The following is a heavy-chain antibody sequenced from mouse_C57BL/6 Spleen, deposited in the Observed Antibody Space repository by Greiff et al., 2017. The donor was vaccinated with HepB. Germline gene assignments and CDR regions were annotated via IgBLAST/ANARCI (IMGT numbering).Heavy chain of an antibody. CDR2: IDPANGNT. V-gene: IGHV14-3*01. J-gene: IGHJ4*01. CDR3: ARRSSYSYAMDY. Sequence: VQLKESVAELVRPGASVKLSCPASGFNIKNTYMHWVKQMPEQGLEWIGRIDPANGNTKYAPKFQGKATINADTSSNAAYLQLSSLTSDDSAIDYCARRSSYSYAMDYWGQGTSVTVSS. CDR1: GFNIKNTY. D-gene: IGHD1-1*01.